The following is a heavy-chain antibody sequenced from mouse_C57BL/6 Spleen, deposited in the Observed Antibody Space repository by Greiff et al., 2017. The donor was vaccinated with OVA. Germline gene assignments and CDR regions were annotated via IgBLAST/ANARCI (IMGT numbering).Heavy chain of an antibody. CDR3: ASEGPLGRNAMDY. D-gene: IGHD4-1*01. Sequence: EVKLVESEGGLVQPGSSMKLSCTASGFTFSDYYMAWVRQVPEKGLEWVANINYDGSSTYYLDSLKSRFIISRDNAKNILYLQMSSLKSEDTATYYCASEGPLGRNAMDYWGQGTSVTVSS. CDR1: GFTFSDYY. CDR2: INYDGSST. J-gene: IGHJ4*01. V-gene: IGHV5-16*01.